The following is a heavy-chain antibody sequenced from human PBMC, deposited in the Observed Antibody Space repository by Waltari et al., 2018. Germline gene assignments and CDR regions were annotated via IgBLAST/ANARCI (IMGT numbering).Heavy chain of an antibody. V-gene: IGHV1-2*02. D-gene: IGHD6-6*01. Sequence: QVQLVQSGAEVKKPGASVKVSCQASGYPFTGHYMPWVRPAPGQGLEWMGWINPNSGGTNYAQKFQGRVTMTRDTSISTAYMELSRLRSDDTAVYYCARGHSGSASFDYWGQGTLVTVSS. CDR2: INPNSGGT. CDR1: GYPFTGHY. J-gene: IGHJ4*02. CDR3: ARGHSGSASFDY.